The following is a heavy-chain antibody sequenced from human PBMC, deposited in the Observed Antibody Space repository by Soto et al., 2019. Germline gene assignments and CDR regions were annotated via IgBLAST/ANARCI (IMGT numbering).Heavy chain of an antibody. CDR1: GGSISSGGYF. J-gene: IGHJ6*02. V-gene: IGHV4-31*03. D-gene: IGHD6-6*01. Sequence: QVQLQESGPGLVKPSQTLSLTCTVSGGSISSGGYFWSWIRHHPGKGLEWIGFIYYSGSTYYNPSLKSRVTISVDTSKNQFSMKLSSVTAADTAVYYCAREGAAPYYYYGVDVWGQGTTVTVSS. CDR2: IYYSGST. CDR3: AREGAAPYYYYGVDV.